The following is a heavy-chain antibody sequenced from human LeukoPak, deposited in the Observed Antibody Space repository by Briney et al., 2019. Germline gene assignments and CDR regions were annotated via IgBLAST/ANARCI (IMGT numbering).Heavy chain of an antibody. CDR3: ARAYDSSGYYSNFDY. J-gene: IGHJ4*02. CDR2: IYHSGST. D-gene: IGHD3-22*01. CDR1: GGSVSSGSYY. V-gene: IGHV4-30-2*01. Sequence: SETLSLTCTVSGGSVSSGSYYWSWIRQPPGKGLEWIGYIYHSGSTYYNPSLKSRVTISVDRSKNQFSLKLSSVTAADTAVYYCARAYDSSGYYSNFDYWGQGTLVTVSS.